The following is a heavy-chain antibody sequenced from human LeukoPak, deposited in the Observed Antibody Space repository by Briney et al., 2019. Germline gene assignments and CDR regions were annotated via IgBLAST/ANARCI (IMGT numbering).Heavy chain of an antibody. CDR2: ISWNSGSI. D-gene: IGHD3-10*01. CDR3: AKLSSRGEYYYYYGMEV. CDR1: GFTFDDYA. Sequence: GGSLRLSCAASGFTFDDYAMHWVRQAPGKGLEWVSGISWNSGSIGYADSVKGRFTISRDNAKNSLYLQMNSLRAEDTALYYCAKLSSRGEYYYYYGMEVWGQGTTVTVSS. V-gene: IGHV3-9*01. J-gene: IGHJ6*02.